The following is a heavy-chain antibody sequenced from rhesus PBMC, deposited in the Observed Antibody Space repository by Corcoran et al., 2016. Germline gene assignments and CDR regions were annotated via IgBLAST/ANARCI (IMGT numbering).Heavy chain of an antibody. CDR2: ISYSGGT. D-gene: IGHD6-25*01. CDR3: ARALYSGSWGTYYFDY. Sequence: QLQLQESGPGLVKPSETLSLTCAVSGYSISSGYGWSWIRQPPGKGLEWVGYISYSGGTSYNPSLKSRVTSSRDTSKNQFSLKLSSVTAADTAVYYCARALYSGSWGTYYFDYWGQGVLVTVSS. J-gene: IGHJ4*01. CDR1: GYSISSGYG. V-gene: IGHV4-122*02.